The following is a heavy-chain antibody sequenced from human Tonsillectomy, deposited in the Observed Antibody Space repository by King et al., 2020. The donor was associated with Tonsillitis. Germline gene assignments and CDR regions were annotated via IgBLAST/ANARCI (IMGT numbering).Heavy chain of an antibody. Sequence: QVQLQESGPGLVKPSETLSLTCTVSGGSISSYYWSWIRQPPGKGLEWIGYIYYSGTTNYNPSLKSRVTISVDTSKNQFSLKLNSVTAADTAVYYCARVLVGWLHPDTFDVWGQGTMVTVSS. J-gene: IGHJ3*01. CDR1: GGSISSYY. V-gene: IGHV4-59*01. CDR3: ARVLVGWLHPDTFDV. D-gene: IGHD5-24*01. CDR2: IYYSGTT.